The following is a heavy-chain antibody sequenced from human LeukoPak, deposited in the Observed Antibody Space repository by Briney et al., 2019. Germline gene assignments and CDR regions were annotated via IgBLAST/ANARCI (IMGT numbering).Heavy chain of an antibody. CDR3: ARERLGYCSSTSCYYYGMDV. J-gene: IGHJ6*02. CDR1: GFTFSSYW. CDR2: IKQDGSEK. Sequence: PGVSLRLSCAASGFTFSSYWMSWVRQAPGKGLEWVANIKQDGSEKYYVDSVKGRFTISRDNAKNSLYLQMNSLRAEDTAVYYCARERLGYCSSTSCYYYGMDVWGQGTTVTVSS. D-gene: IGHD2-2*01. V-gene: IGHV3-7*01.